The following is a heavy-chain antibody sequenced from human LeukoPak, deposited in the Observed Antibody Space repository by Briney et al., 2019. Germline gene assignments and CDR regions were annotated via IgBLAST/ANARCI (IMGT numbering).Heavy chain of an antibody. V-gene: IGHV3-53*01. J-gene: IGHJ5*02. CDR1: GFTVSSNY. Sequence: GGSLRLSCASSGFTVSSNYMSWVRQAPGKGLEGVSVIYSGGSTYYADSVKGRFTISRDNSKNTLYLQMNSLRAEDTAVYYCARDRRGWFDPWGQGTLVTVSS. CDR2: IYSGGST. CDR3: ARDRRGWFDP.